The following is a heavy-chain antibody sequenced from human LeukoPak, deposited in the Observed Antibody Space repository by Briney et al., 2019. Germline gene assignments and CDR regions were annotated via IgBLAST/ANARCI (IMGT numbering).Heavy chain of an antibody. V-gene: IGHV4-59*01. CDR1: GGSISSYY. CDR3: ARERLLGAFDI. D-gene: IGHD2-15*01. Sequence: SETLSLTCTVSGGSISSYYWSWIRQPPGKGLEWIGYIYYSGSTNYNPSLKSRVTISVDTSKNQFSLKLSSVTAADTAVYYCARERLLGAFDIWGQGTMVTVSS. CDR2: IYYSGST. J-gene: IGHJ3*02.